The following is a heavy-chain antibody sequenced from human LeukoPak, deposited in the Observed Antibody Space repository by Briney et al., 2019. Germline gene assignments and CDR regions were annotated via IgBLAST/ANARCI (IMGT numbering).Heavy chain of an antibody. Sequence: SETLSLTCAVYGGSFSGYYWSWIRQPPGKGLEWIGEINHSGSTNYNPSLKSRVTISVDTSKNQFSLKLSSVAAADTAVYYCARTHQYCSGGSCYSNYYFDYWGQGTLVTVSS. CDR3: ARTHQYCSGGSCYSNYYFDY. D-gene: IGHD2-15*01. V-gene: IGHV4-34*01. CDR1: GGSFSGYY. J-gene: IGHJ4*02. CDR2: INHSGST.